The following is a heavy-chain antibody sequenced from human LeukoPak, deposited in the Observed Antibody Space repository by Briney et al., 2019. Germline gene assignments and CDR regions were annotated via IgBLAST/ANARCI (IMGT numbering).Heavy chain of an antibody. D-gene: IGHD3-16*01. CDR1: GFTFSSYA. J-gene: IGHJ4*02. Sequence: GGSLRLSCAASGFTFSSYAMSWVRQAPGKGLEWVSAISGNGGSTYYADSVKGRFTISRDNSKNTLYLQMNSLKAEDTAVYYCAKDTSRGKGSYWGQGTLVTVSS. CDR2: ISGNGGST. V-gene: IGHV3-23*01. CDR3: AKDTSRGKGSY.